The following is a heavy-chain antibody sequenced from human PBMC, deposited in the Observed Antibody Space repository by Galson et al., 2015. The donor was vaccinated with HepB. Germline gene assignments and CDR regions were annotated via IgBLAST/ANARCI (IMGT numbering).Heavy chain of an antibody. CDR1: GFTFSSYA. Sequence: SLRLSCAASGFTFSSYAMSWVRQAPGKGLEWVPAISGSGGSTYYADSVKGRFTISRDNSKNTLYLQMNSLRAEDTAVYYCAKGAFRGVTMVQTVGWFDPWGQGTLVTVSS. V-gene: IGHV3-23*01. D-gene: IGHD3-10*01. CDR2: ISGSGGST. CDR3: AKGAFRGVTMVQTVGWFDP. J-gene: IGHJ5*02.